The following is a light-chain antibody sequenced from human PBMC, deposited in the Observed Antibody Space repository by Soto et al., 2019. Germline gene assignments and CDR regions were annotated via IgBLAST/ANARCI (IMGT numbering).Light chain of an antibody. Sequence: IVLTQSPDSLAVSLGERATVNCKSSQSVLYSSDNKNYLVWYQQKPGQPPRLLIYWASTRESGVPDRFSGSGSGTDFTLTISSLQAEDVAVYYCQQYYNTPFTFGQGTKLEIK. V-gene: IGKV4-1*01. CDR1: QSVLYSSDNKNY. J-gene: IGKJ2*01. CDR2: WAS. CDR3: QQYYNTPFT.